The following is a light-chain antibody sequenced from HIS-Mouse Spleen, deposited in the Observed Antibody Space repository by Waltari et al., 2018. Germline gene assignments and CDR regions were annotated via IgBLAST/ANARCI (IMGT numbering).Light chain of an antibody. CDR1: SSDVGSYNL. Sequence: QSALTQPASVSGSPGQSITISCTGTSSDVGSYNLVSGYQQHPGKAPKPMIYEGSKRPSGVSNSCSGSKSGNTASLTIAGLQAEDEADYYCCSYAGSSTYVFGTGTKVTVL. J-gene: IGLJ1*01. CDR2: EGS. V-gene: IGLV2-23*01. CDR3: CSYAGSSTYV.